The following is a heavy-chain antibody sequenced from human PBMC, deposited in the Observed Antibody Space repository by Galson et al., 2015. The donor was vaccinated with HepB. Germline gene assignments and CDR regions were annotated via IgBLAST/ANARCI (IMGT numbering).Heavy chain of an antibody. CDR3: ARGRRYGRSFDY. CDR1: GGSFSGYY. D-gene: IGHD5-18*01. V-gene: IGHV4-34*01. J-gene: IGHJ4*02. Sequence: SETLSLTCAVYGGSFSGYYWSWIRQPPGKGLEWIGEINHSGSTNYNPSLKSRVTISVDTSKNQFSLKLSSVTAADTAVYYCARGRRYGRSFDYWGQGTLVTVSS. CDR2: INHSGST.